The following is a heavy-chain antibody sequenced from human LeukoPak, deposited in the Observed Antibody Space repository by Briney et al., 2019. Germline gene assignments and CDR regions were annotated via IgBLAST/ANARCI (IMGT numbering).Heavy chain of an antibody. CDR3: AKGHYYGDYAY. CDR2: VSYDGSNK. J-gene: IGHJ4*02. Sequence: PGGSLRLSCAASGFTFSSTGMHWVRQAPGKGLEWVAVVSYDGSNKYYADSVKGRFTVSRDNSKNTLYLQMSSLRAEDTALYYCAKGHYYGDYAYWGQGTLVTVSS. CDR1: GFTFSSTG. V-gene: IGHV3-30*18. D-gene: IGHD4-17*01.